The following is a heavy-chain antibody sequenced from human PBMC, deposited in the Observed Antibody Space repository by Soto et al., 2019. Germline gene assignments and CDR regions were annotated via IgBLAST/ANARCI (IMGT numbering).Heavy chain of an antibody. CDR1: GFTFSYYS. J-gene: IGHJ4*02. CDR3: ARDPVGVDSTFFFDS. V-gene: IGHV3-21*01. CDR2: ISSSTTYI. Sequence: GGSLRPSCAASGFTFSYYSMTWVRQSPGRGLEWVPSISSSTTYISYADSVRGRFTISRDNAKNSLYLQMSSLRADDTAVYYCARDPVGVDSTFFFDSWGQGTLVTVSS. D-gene: IGHD2-21*01.